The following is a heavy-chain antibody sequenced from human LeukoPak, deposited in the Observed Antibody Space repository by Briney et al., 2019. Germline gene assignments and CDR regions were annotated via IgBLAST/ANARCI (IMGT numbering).Heavy chain of an antibody. CDR1: GYTLRSYG. D-gene: IGHD2-2*01. CDR3: ARGPIIDIVIVPAADDYYYMDV. CDR2: ISAYNGNT. Sequence: GASVKVSCKASGYTLRSYGITWVRQDPGQGLEWMGWISAYNGNTKYPQKLQGRVTMTTDTSTSTAYMELRSLRSNDTAVYYCARGPIIDIVIVPAADDYYYMDVWGKGTTVTVSS. V-gene: IGHV1-18*01. J-gene: IGHJ6*03.